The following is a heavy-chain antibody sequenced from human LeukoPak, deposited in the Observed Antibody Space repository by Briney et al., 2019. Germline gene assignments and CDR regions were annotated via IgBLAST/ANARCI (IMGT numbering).Heavy chain of an antibody. Sequence: PSETLSLTCTVSGGSISNYYWSWIRRPAGKRLEWLGRIYSRGSTNYNPSLESRVTVSVDTSKNQFSLKLSSVTAADTAVYYCAREHMVRGVIDRWGQGALVTVSS. J-gene: IGHJ4*02. CDR1: GGSISNYY. CDR2: IYSRGST. CDR3: AREHMVRGVIDR. D-gene: IGHD3-10*01. V-gene: IGHV4-4*07.